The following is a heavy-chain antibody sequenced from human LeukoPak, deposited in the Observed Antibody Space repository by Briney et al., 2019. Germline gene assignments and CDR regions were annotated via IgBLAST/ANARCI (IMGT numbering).Heavy chain of an antibody. J-gene: IGHJ4*02. V-gene: IGHV3-23*01. CDR2: ISSSGGST. CDR1: GFTFSSYA. D-gene: IGHD2-2*01. CDR3: AKVKGSEGYCSITSCLADY. Sequence: PGGSLRLSCAASGFTFSSYAMSWVRQAPGKGLEWVSAISSSGGSTYYADSVKGRFTISRDNSKNTLYLQLHSLRSEDTAVYYCAKVKGSEGYCSITSCLADYWGQGTLVTVSS.